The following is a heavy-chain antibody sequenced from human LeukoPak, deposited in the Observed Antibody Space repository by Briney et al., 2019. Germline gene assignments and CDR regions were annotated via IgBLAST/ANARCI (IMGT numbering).Heavy chain of an antibody. CDR2: IIPILGIA. D-gene: IGHD6-25*01. Sequence: ASVKVSCKASGGTFSSYAISWVRQAPGQGLEWMGRIIPILGIANYAQKFQGRVTITADKSTSTAYMELSSLRSEDTAVYYCASRGQRLGNFDYWGQGTLVTVSS. J-gene: IGHJ4*02. CDR3: ASRGQRLGNFDY. V-gene: IGHV1-69*04. CDR1: GGTFSSYA.